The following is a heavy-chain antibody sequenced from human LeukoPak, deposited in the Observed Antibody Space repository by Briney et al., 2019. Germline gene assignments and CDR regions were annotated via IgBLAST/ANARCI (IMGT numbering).Heavy chain of an antibody. V-gene: IGHV3-23*01. CDR2: INGAGDNT. J-gene: IGHJ4*03. Sequence: GGSLRLSCAASGFTFNIYALSWVRQAPGKGLAWVSTINGAGDNTYYADSVQGRFTISRDNSKNILHLQINSRRAEDTALYYCAKAEDRSSAWNHWGHGTLVTVT. D-gene: IGHD6-25*01. CDR3: AKAEDRSSAWNH. CDR1: GFTFNIYA.